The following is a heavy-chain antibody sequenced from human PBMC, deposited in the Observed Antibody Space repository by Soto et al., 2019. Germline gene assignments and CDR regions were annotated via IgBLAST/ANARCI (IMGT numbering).Heavy chain of an antibody. Sequence: SETLSLTCAVSGGSISSGGYSWSWIRQPPGKGLEWIGYIYHSGSTYYNPSLKSRVTISVDRSKNQFSLKLSSVTAADTAVYYGDRGLVRYGFDYWGQGTLVTVSS. CDR1: GGSISSGGYS. CDR2: IYHSGST. J-gene: IGHJ4*02. D-gene: IGHD6-6*01. V-gene: IGHV4-30-2*01. CDR3: DRGLVRYGFDY.